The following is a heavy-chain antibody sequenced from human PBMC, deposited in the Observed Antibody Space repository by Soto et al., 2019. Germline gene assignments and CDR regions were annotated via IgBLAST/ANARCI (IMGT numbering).Heavy chain of an antibody. CDR2: ISYDGSNK. CDR1: GFTFSSYA. Sequence: QVQLVESGGGVVQPGRSLRLSCAASGFTFSSYAMHWVRQAPGKGLEWVAVISYDGSNKYYADSVKGRFTISRDNSKNTLYLQMNSLRAEDTAVYYCARDQGLPSLGYWGQGTLVTVSS. V-gene: IGHV3-30-3*01. D-gene: IGHD4-17*01. J-gene: IGHJ4*02. CDR3: ARDQGLPSLGY.